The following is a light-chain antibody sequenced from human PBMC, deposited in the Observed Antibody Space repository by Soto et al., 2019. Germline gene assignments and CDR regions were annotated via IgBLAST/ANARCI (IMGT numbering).Light chain of an antibody. V-gene: IGLV2-8*01. CDR3: SSYAGSSNV. CDR1: SSDVGGYNY. CDR2: EVN. J-gene: IGLJ1*01. Sequence: QSALTQPPSVSGSPGQSVAISCTATSSDVGGYNYVSWYQQHPGKAPKLMIYEVNKRPSGVPDRFSGSKSGNTASLTVSDLQAEDEADYYCSSYAGSSNVFGTGTKVTVL.